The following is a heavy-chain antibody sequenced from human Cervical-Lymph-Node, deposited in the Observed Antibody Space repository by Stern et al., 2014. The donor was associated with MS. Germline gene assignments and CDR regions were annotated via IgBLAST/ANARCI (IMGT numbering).Heavy chain of an antibody. V-gene: IGHV1-2*02. D-gene: IGHD3-3*01. CDR3: ARDQRGITIFGVVTDYYYLGMDV. CDR2: INPNTCGK. CDR1: GYIFTGYY. Sequence: QVQLVQSGAEVKKPGASVKVSCKTSGYIFTGYYIHWVRQAPGQGLEWMAWINPNTCGKTYAQKFQGRVTMSRDTSISTAYVELSSLTSDDTAVYYCARDQRGITIFGVVTDYYYLGMDVWGQGTTVTVSS. J-gene: IGHJ6*02.